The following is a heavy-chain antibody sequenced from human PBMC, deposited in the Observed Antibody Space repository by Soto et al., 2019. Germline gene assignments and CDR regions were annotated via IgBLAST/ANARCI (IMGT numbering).Heavy chain of an antibody. D-gene: IGHD2-15*01. V-gene: IGHV1-69*04. Sequence: EASVKVSCKASGYTFTSYDINWVRQAPGQGLEWIGRIIPILDVLTYAQKFQGKVTITADKSTSTAYLELTSLKSEDTAMYYCAGGSEGSGTQRALHFWGQGTMDPFS. J-gene: IGHJ3*01. CDR1: GYTFTSYD. CDR2: IIPILDVL. CDR3: AGGSEGSGTQRALHF.